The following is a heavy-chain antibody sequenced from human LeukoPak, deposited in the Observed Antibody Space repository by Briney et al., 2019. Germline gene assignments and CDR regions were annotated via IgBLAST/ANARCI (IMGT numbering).Heavy chain of an antibody. V-gene: IGHV3-64*01. D-gene: IGHD6-13*01. Sequence: GGSLRLSCSASGFTFSSYAMLWVRQAPGKGLEYVSAISSNGASTYHANSVKGRFTISRANSKNTLYLQMGRLRAEDMAVYYCARVMGSSWSRPYGMDVWGQGTTVTVSS. J-gene: IGHJ6*02. CDR1: GFTFSSYA. CDR2: ISSNGAST. CDR3: ARVMGSSWSRPYGMDV.